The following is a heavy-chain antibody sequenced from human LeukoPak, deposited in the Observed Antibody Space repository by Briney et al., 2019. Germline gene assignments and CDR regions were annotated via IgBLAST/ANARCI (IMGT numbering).Heavy chain of an antibody. J-gene: IGHJ6*02. CDR3: ARVRDYYYGMDV. CDR2: ISSNGGST. CDR1: GFSFSDYG. D-gene: IGHD3-16*01. V-gene: IGHV3-64*01. Sequence: GGSLRLSCGASGFSFSDYGMHWVRQAPGKGLEYVSAISSNGGSTYYANSVKGRFTISRDNSKNTLYLQMGSLRAEDMAVYYCARVRDYYYGMDVWGQGTTVTVSS.